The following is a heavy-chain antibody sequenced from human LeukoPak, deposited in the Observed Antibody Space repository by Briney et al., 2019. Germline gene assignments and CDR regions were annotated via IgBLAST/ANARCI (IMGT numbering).Heavy chain of an antibody. CDR2: IYYSGST. Sequence: SETLSLTCTVSGGSISSHYWSWIRQPPGKGLEWIGYIYYSGSTNYNPSLKSRVIISVDTSKNQFFLKLSSGAAADTAVYYCARVRKTYYYDSSGLGYYYYYYYMDVWGKGTTVTVSS. V-gene: IGHV4-59*11. J-gene: IGHJ6*03. CDR3: ARVRKTYYYDSSGLGYYYYYYYMDV. CDR1: GGSISSHY. D-gene: IGHD3-22*01.